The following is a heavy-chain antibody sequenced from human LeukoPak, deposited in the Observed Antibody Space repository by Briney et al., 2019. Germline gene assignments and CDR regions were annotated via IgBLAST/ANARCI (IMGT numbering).Heavy chain of an antibody. CDR1: GFTFRSYA. Sequence: GGSLRLSCVASGFTFRSYAMSWVRQAPGKGLEWVSAISGSGGTTYYADSVKGRFTISRDNSKNTLYLQMNSLRAEDTAVYYCAKGDEDYYDSSGYYWKNAFDIWGQGTMVTVSS. J-gene: IGHJ3*02. CDR2: ISGSGGTT. D-gene: IGHD3-22*01. CDR3: AKGDEDYYDSSGYYWKNAFDI. V-gene: IGHV3-23*01.